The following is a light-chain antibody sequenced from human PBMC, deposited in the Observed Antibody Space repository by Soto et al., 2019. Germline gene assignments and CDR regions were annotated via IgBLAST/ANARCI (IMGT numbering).Light chain of an antibody. CDR3: QLYGISPH. CDR2: AAS. CDR1: QSVNSD. Sequence: EIVMTQSPATLSVSPGERATLSCRASQSVNSDLAWYQQKPGQAPRLLIFAASTRATGIPPRFSGSGSGTEFTLTISSLQSEDFAVYYCQLYGISPHFGQGTRLEIK. J-gene: IGKJ5*01. V-gene: IGKV3-15*01.